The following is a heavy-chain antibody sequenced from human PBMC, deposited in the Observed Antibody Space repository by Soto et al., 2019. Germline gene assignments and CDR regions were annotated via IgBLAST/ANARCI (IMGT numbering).Heavy chain of an antibody. CDR2: IIPIFGTA. Sequence: SVKVSCKASGGTFSSYAISWVRQAPGQGLEWMGGIIPIFGTANYAQKFQGRVTMTRDSSISTAYMELTGLRSDDTAVYYCAKESTGKTLYGMDVWGQGTAVTVSS. J-gene: IGHJ6*02. D-gene: IGHD1-1*01. CDR3: AKESTGKTLYGMDV. CDR1: GGTFSSYA. V-gene: IGHV1-69*05.